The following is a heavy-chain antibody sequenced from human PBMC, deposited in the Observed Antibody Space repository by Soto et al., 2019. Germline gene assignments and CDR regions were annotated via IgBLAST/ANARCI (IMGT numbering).Heavy chain of an antibody. J-gene: IGHJ6*02. CDR2: INSDGSST. V-gene: IGHV3-74*01. Sequence: EVQLVESGGGLVQPGGSLRLSCAASGFTFSSYWMHWVRQAPGKGLVWVSRINSDGSSTSYADSVKGRFTISRDNAKNTLYLQMNSRRAEDTAVYYCARVGRMGHGMDVWGQGTTVTVSS. D-gene: IGHD3-16*01. CDR1: GFTFSSYW. CDR3: ARVGRMGHGMDV.